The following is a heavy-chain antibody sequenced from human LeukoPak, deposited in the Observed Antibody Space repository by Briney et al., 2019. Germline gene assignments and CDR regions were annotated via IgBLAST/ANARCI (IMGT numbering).Heavy chain of an antibody. Sequence: QPGGSLRLSSAASGFIFNNYGLVWVRQAPGKGLEWVSAISNDGGGTTYADFVKGRFSVSRDNSKNTLFLQMNSLRAEDTALYYCAKGSSGYFFDLWGQGTLVTVSS. CDR3: AKGSSGYFFDL. J-gene: IGHJ4*02. D-gene: IGHD3-22*01. CDR1: GFIFNNYG. V-gene: IGHV3-23*01. CDR2: ISNDGGGT.